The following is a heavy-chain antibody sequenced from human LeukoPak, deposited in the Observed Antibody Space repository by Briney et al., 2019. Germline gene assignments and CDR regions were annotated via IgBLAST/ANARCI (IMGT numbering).Heavy chain of an antibody. Sequence: ASVKVSCKASGYIFTSYDINWVRQATGQGLEWMGWMNPNSGNTGYAQKFQGRVTMTRNTSISTAYMELSSLRSEDTAVYYCARGHRCSSTSCYGVEDYWGQGALVTVSS. CDR1: GYIFTSYD. CDR2: MNPNSGNT. J-gene: IGHJ4*02. CDR3: ARGHRCSSTSCYGVEDY. D-gene: IGHD2-2*01. V-gene: IGHV1-8*01.